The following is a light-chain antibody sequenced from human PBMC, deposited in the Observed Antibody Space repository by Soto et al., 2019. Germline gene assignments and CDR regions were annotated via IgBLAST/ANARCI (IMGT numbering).Light chain of an antibody. Sequence: QSVLTQPASVSGSPGQSITISCSGTSSDDGSYTVVSWYQQHPGKAPKLMIYEGSKRPSGVSNRFSASKSDNTASLTISGLQAEDEADYYCCSYAGSDIWVFGGGTKLTVL. V-gene: IGLV2-23*01. CDR1: SSDDGSYTV. CDR3: CSYAGSDIWV. J-gene: IGLJ3*02. CDR2: EGS.